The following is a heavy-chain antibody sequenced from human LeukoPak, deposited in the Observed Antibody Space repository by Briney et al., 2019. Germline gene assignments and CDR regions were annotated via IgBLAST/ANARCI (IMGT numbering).Heavy chain of an antibody. CDR3: TRDRPGDGAFDI. D-gene: IGHD1-1*01. CDR2: ISSGSSYI. Sequence: GGSLRLSCAGSGFIFNSYSMNWVRQAPGKGLEWVSSISSGSSYIYYEDSVEGRFTASRDNAKSSLYLQMNSLRAEDTAVYYCTRDRPGDGAFDIWGQGTKVTVAS. J-gene: IGHJ3*02. V-gene: IGHV3-21*01. CDR1: GFIFNSYS.